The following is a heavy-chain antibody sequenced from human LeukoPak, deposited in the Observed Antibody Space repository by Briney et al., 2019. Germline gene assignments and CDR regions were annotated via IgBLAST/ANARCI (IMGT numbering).Heavy chain of an antibody. D-gene: IGHD6-13*01. Sequence: ASVKVSCKASGYTFTSYYMHWVRQAPGQGLEWMGWINTNTGNPTYAQGFTGRFVFSLDTSVSTAYLQISSLKAEDTAVYYCARGRPIAAAGLNWFDPWGQGTLVTVSS. CDR2: INTNTGNP. CDR1: GYTFTSYY. V-gene: IGHV7-4-1*02. J-gene: IGHJ5*02. CDR3: ARGRPIAAAGLNWFDP.